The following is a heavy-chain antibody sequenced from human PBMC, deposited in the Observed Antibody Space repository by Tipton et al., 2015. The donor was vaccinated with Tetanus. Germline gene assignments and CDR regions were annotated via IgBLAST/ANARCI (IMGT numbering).Heavy chain of an antibody. CDR1: GFSFGDHW. V-gene: IGHV3-7*01. Sequence: SLRLSCAASGFSFGDHWMSWVRQVPGKGLEWVANIKQAGSVQHYADSVKGRFSISRDNTKNSLSLRMDSLRAEDTAIYYCARERRFNLYYVDSWGQGTLVTVSS. CDR3: ARERRFNLYYVDS. J-gene: IGHJ4*02. D-gene: IGHD3-16*01. CDR2: IKQAGSVQ.